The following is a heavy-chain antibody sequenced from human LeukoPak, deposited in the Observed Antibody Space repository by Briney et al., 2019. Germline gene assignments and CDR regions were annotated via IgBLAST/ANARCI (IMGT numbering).Heavy chain of an antibody. J-gene: IGHJ4*02. Sequence: SQTLSLTCTVSGGSISSGGYYWSWIRQPPGKGLEWIGYIYHSGSTYYNPSLKSRVTISVDRSKNQFSLKLSSVTAADTAVYYCARTMIVVDRFDSWGQGTLVTVSS. D-gene: IGHD3-22*01. CDR1: GGSISSGGYY. V-gene: IGHV4-30-2*01. CDR3: ARTMIVVDRFDS. CDR2: IYHSGST.